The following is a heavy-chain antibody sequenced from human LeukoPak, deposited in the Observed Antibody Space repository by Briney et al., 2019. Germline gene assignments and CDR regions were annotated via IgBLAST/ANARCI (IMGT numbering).Heavy chain of an antibody. CDR1: GGSISSSRYY. J-gene: IGHJ3*02. Sequence: SETLSLTCTISGGSISSSRYYWGWIRQHPGKGLEWIGYIYYSGSTYYNPSLKSRVTISVDTSKNQFSLKLSSVTAADTAVYYCARGRPGASDAFDIWGQGTMVTVSS. CDR2: IYYSGST. D-gene: IGHD1-26*01. CDR3: ARGRPGASDAFDI. V-gene: IGHV4-31*03.